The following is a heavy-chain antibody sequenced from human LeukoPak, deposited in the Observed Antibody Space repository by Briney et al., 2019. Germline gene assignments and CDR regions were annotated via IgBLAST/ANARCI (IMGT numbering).Heavy chain of an antibody. J-gene: IGHJ4*02. CDR1: GFTVSSNY. V-gene: IGHV3-53*01. CDR2: IYSGGST. D-gene: IGHD3-22*01. Sequence: PGGSLRLSCAASGFTVSSNYMSWVRQAPGKGLEWVSVIYSGGSTYYADSVKGRFTISRDNSKNTLYLQMNSLRAEDTAVYYCARDTPHSYDSSGYIIWGQGTLVTVSS. CDR3: ARDTPHSYDSSGYII.